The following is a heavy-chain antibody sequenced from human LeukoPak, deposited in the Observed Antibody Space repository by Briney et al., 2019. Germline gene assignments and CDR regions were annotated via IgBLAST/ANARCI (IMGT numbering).Heavy chain of an antibody. Sequence: PGGSLRLSCAASGFTFSSYSMNWVRQAPGKGLEWVSSISSSSSYIYYADSVKGRFTISRDNAKNSLYLQMNSLRAEDTAVYYCARGFYSSGVGRSYYWGQGTLATVSS. CDR1: GFTFSSYS. CDR3: ARGFYSSGVGRSYY. V-gene: IGHV3-21*01. CDR2: ISSSSSYI. J-gene: IGHJ4*02. D-gene: IGHD6-19*01.